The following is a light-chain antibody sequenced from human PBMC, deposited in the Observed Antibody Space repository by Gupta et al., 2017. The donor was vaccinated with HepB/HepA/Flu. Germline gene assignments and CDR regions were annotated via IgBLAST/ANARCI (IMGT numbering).Light chain of an antibody. J-gene: IGLJ1*01. Sequence: SYELTQPHSISVALGQTARIICGGNKIGNKNVHWYQQKPGQAPILIIYRDGNRPAGIPERYSGSNSGNTATLTISSAQAGDEADFYCQVWDISTAVFGTGTKVTVL. V-gene: IGLV3-9*01. CDR2: RDG. CDR1: KIGNKN. CDR3: QVWDISTAV.